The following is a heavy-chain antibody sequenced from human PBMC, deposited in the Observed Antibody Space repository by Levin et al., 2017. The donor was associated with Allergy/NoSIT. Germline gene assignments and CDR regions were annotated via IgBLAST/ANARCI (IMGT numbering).Heavy chain of an antibody. CDR2: INPKSGGT. J-gene: IGHJ4*02. Sequence: ASVKVSCKASGYTFIDNYIHWVRQAPGQGLEWMGWINPKSGGTSYAQKFQGWVAMTRDTSITTAYMELSRLRSDDTAVYYCARDRYYGSGSYYDYWGQGTLVTVSS. CDR1: GYTFIDNY. CDR3: ARDRYYGSGSYYDY. V-gene: IGHV1-2*04. D-gene: IGHD3-10*01.